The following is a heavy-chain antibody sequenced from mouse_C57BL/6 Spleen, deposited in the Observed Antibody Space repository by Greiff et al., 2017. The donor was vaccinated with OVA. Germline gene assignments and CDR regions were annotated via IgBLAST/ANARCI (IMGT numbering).Heavy chain of an antibody. Sequence: QVQLQQPGAELVKPGASVKLSCKASGYTFTSYWMHWVKQRPGQGLEWIGMIHPNSGSTNYNEKFKSKATLTVDKSSSTAYMQLSSLTSEDSAVYYCARGEGLLRLFAYWGQGTLVTVSA. V-gene: IGHV1-64*01. CDR3: ARGEGLLRLFAY. CDR1: GYTFTSYW. CDR2: IHPNSGST. J-gene: IGHJ3*01. D-gene: IGHD1-2*01.